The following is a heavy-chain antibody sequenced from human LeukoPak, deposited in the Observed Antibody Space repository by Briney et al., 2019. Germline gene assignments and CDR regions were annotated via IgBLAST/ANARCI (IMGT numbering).Heavy chain of an antibody. J-gene: IGHJ4*02. CDR2: IKQDGSEK. CDR3: ARERGYGDYEDFDY. Sequence: PGGSLRLSCVASGFTFSSYWRSWVRQAPGKGLEWVANIKQDGSEKYYVDSVKGRFTISRDNAKNSLYLQMNSLRAEDTAVYYCARERGYGDYEDFDYWGQGTLVTVSS. CDR1: GFTFSSYW. D-gene: IGHD4-17*01. V-gene: IGHV3-7*01.